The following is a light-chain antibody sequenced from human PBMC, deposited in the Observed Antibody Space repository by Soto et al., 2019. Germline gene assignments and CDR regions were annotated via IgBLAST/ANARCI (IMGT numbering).Light chain of an antibody. CDR3: MQALQTPFT. Sequence: DTVMTQSPLSLPVTPGEPASISCRSSQSLLHSNGHNYLDWYLQKPGQSPQLLIYLGSNRASGVPDRFSGSGSGTDFTLRISRVEAEDVGFYYCMQALQTPFTFGPGTKVDIK. CDR1: QSLLHSNGHNY. CDR2: LGS. J-gene: IGKJ3*01. V-gene: IGKV2-28*01.